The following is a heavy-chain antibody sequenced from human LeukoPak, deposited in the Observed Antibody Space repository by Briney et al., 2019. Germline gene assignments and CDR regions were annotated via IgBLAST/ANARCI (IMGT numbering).Heavy chain of an antibody. Sequence: GASVKVSCKASGYTFTSYGMYWVRQAPGQGLEWMGYINSYNADTNYAQKFQGRVTLTTDTSTSTAYMELSSLRSEDTAVYYCAALAARDFDYWGQGTLVTVSS. D-gene: IGHD6-6*01. CDR1: GYTFTSYG. J-gene: IGHJ4*02. V-gene: IGHV1-18*01. CDR3: AALAARDFDY. CDR2: INSYNADT.